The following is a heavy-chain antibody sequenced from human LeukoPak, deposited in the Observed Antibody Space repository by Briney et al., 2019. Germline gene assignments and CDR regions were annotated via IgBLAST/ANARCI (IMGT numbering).Heavy chain of an antibody. CDR1: GGSISDAAYY. CDR2: IYYSGST. D-gene: IGHD3-3*01. V-gene: IGHV4-31*03. CDR3: ARLDQDDFWSGYGDY. J-gene: IGHJ4*02. Sequence: SQTLSLTCTVSGGSISDAAYYWSWIRQHPGEGLKWIGYIYYSGSTSYNPSLKSRVTISVDTSKNQFSLKLTSVTAADTAVYYCARLDQDDFWSGYGDYWGQGTLVTVSS.